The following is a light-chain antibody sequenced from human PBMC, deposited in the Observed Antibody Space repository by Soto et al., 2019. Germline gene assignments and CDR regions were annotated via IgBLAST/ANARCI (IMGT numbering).Light chain of an antibody. V-gene: IGKV1-33*01. CDR1: QDVSNW. J-gene: IGKJ4*01. Sequence: DLQMTQSPSSVSASVGDRVTITCRASQDVSNWLAWYQQKPGKAPKLLIYDASNLETGVPSRFSGSGSGTDFTFTISSLQPEDIATYHCQQYDNLLLTFGGGTKVEIK. CDR2: DAS. CDR3: QQYDNLLLT.